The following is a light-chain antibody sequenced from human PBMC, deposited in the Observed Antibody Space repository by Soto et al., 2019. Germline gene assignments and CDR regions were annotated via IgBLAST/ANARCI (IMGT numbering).Light chain of an antibody. J-gene: IGLJ2*01. CDR3: SSYTSSSTLV. Sequence: QSALTQPASVSGSPGQSITISCTGTSSDVGGYNYVSWYQQHPGKAPKLMIYEVSNRPSGVSNRFSGSKSGNTASLPISGLQVEDEADYYCSSYTSSSTLVFGGGTKLTVL. CDR1: SSDVGGYNY. CDR2: EVS. V-gene: IGLV2-14*01.